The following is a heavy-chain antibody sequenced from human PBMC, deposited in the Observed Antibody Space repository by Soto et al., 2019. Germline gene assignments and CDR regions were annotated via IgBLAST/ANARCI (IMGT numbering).Heavy chain of an antibody. CDR3: ASSGGHDYYGMDV. V-gene: IGHV6-1*01. CDR2: TYYRSKWYN. D-gene: IGHD2-15*01. CDR1: GDSVSSNSAA. Sequence: SQTRSLTCXISGDSVSSNSAAWNWIRQSPSRGLEWLGRTYYRSKWYNDYAVSVKSRITINPDTSKNQFSLQLNSVTPEDTALYYCASSGGHDYYGMDVWGQGTTVTVSS. J-gene: IGHJ6*02.